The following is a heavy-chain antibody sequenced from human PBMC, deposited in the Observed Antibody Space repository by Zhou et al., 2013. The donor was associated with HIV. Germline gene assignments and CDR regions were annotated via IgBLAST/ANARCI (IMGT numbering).Heavy chain of an antibody. V-gene: IGHV4-38-2*01. D-gene: IGHD6-13*01. J-gene: IGHJ4*02. CDR2: IYHSGST. CDR3: ARMGGHSNTWLFDY. CDR1: GYSISSGYY. Sequence: QVQLQESGPGLVKPSETLSLTCAVSGYSISSGYYWGWIRQPPGKGLEWSGSIYHSGSTYYNPSLKSRVTLSVDTSKNQFSLKLSSVTAADTAVYYCARMGGHSNTWLFDYWGQGTLVTVSS.